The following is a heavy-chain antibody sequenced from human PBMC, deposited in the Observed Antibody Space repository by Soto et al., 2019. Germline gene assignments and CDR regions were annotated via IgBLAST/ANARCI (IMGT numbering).Heavy chain of an antibody. CDR1: GYTLTELS. CDR2: FDPEDGET. CDR3: ATPPYSSSWPMD. V-gene: IGHV1-24*01. D-gene: IGHD6-13*01. J-gene: IGHJ4*02. Sequence: ASVKVSFKVSGYTLTELSMHWVRQAPGKGLEWMGGFDPEDGETIYAQKFQGRVTMTEDTSTDTAYMELSSLRSEDTAVYYCATPPYSSSWPMDWGQGTLVTVSS.